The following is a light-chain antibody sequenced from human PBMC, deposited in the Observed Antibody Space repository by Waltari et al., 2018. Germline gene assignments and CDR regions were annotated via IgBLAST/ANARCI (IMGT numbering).Light chain of an antibody. J-gene: IGKJ1*01. Sequence: DIQMTQSPSSLSASVGDRVTITCRARQGISNYLAWDQQKPGKVPNILIYSASTLQSGVPSRFSGSGSGTDFTLTISSLQPEDVATYYCQKYNSAPRTFGQGTKVEIK. V-gene: IGKV1-27*01. CDR3: QKYNSAPRT. CDR2: SAS. CDR1: QGISNY.